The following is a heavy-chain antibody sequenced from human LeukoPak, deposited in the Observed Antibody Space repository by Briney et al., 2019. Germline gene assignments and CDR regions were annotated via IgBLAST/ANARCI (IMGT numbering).Heavy chain of an antibody. V-gene: IGHV3-23*01. Sequence: GGSLRLSCAGSGFTFSIYAMTWVRQAPGKGLEWVSAIDSSVDNKYYADSVKGRFTISRDNSQNTLSLQMNSLRVEDTAIYYCAKLRYLHGSDGFDMWGQGTMVTVSS. J-gene: IGHJ3*02. CDR3: AKLRYLHGSDGFDM. CDR1: GFTFSIYA. D-gene: IGHD3-10*01. CDR2: IDSSVDNK.